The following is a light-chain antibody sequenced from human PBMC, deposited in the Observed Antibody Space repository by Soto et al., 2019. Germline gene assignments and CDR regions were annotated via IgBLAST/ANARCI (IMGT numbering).Light chain of an antibody. CDR3: QQYGSSQLT. CDR2: GAS. CDR1: QAISSN. Sequence: EIVMTQSPATLSVSRGERATLSCRANQAISSNLAWYQQKPGQAPRPLIYGASSRATGIPDRFSGSGSGTDFTLTISRLEPEDFAVYYCQQYGSSQLTFGGGTKVDIK. V-gene: IGKV3-20*01. J-gene: IGKJ4*01.